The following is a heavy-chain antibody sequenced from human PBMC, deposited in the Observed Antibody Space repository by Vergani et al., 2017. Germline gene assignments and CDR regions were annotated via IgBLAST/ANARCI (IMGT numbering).Heavy chain of an antibody. Sequence: EVQLVESGGGLVQPGGSLRLSCAASGFTVSSNYMSWVRQAPGKGLEWVSLIYSGGSTYYADSVKGRFTISRDNSTNTLYLQMNSLRAEDTAVYYCAREHYGSGHALYYYYGMDVGGQGTTVTVSS. D-gene: IGHD3-10*01. CDR3: AREHYGSGHALYYYYGMDV. J-gene: IGHJ6*02. V-gene: IGHV3-66*01. CDR2: IYSGGST. CDR1: GFTVSSNY.